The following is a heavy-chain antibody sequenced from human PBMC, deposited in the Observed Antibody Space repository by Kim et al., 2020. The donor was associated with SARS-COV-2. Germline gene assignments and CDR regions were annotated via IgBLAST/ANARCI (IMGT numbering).Heavy chain of an antibody. CDR3: AHDSPGLYGFDV. CDR2: IYGNDLK. J-gene: IGHJ6*02. Sequence: SGPTLVNPTQTLTLTCTFSGFSFTTGGVGVTWVRQPPGKALEWLALIYGNDLKWYNPSLKSRLSIAKGTFRNQVALTLTNMGPVDTGTYFCAHDSPGLYGFDVWGQGTTVTVSS. CDR1: GFSFTTGGVG. V-gene: IGHV2-5*01.